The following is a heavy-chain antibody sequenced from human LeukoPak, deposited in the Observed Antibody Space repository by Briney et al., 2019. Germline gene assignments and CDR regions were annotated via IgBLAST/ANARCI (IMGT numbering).Heavy chain of an antibody. CDR3: ARNYIDYDFWSGYYNTWFDS. V-gene: IGHV1-8*01. D-gene: IGHD3-3*01. J-gene: IGHJ5*01. Sequence: ASVKVSCKASGYTFTSYDINWVRQATGQGLEWMGWMNPNSGNTGYAQKFQGRVTMTRNTSISTAYMELSSLRSEDTAVYYCARNYIDYDFWSGYYNTWFDSWGQGTLVTVSS. CDR2: MNPNSGNT. CDR1: GYTFTSYD.